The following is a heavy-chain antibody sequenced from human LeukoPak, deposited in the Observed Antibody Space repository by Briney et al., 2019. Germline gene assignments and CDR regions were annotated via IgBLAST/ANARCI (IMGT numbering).Heavy chain of an antibody. CDR2: INHSGST. D-gene: IGHD2-2*01. V-gene: IGHV4-34*01. Sequence: SETLSLTCAVYGGSFSGYYWSWIRQPPGEGLEWIGEINHSGSTNYNPSLKSRVTISVDTSKNQFSLKLSSVTAADTAVYYCARAYCSSTSCYANWFDPWGQGTLVTVSS. CDR1: GGSFSGYY. CDR3: ARAYCSSTSCYANWFDP. J-gene: IGHJ5*02.